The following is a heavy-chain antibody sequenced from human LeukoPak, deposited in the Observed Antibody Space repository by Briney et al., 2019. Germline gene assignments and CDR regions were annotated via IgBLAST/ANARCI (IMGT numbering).Heavy chain of an antibody. D-gene: IGHD4-23*01. CDR2: ISGSSRTT. V-gene: IGHV3-23*01. CDR1: GINFSGYS. J-gene: IGHJ4*02. Sequence: GGSLRLSCAASGINFSGYSMHWVRQAPGKGLEWVSYISGSSRTTYYADSVKGRFTISRDSSKNTLYLQMNSLRAEDTAVYYCVKGGGNVRRYFEYWGQGTLVTVSS. CDR3: VKGGGNVRRYFEY.